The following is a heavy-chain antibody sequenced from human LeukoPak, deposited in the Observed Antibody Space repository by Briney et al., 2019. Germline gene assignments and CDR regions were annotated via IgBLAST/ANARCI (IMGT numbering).Heavy chain of an antibody. CDR3: QSRFLEWLLDY. CDR2: IYYSGST. CDR1: GGSFSGYY. Sequence: SETLSLTCAVYGGSFSGYYWGWIRQPPGKGLEWIGSIYYSGSTYYNPSLKSRVTISVDTSKNQFSLKLNSVTAADTAMYYCQSRFLEWLLDYWGQGTLVTVSS. D-gene: IGHD3-3*01. J-gene: IGHJ4*02. V-gene: IGHV4-39*01.